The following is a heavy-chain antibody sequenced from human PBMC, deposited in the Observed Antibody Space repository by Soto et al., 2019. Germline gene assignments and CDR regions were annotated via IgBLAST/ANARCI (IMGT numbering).Heavy chain of an antibody. CDR1: GFTFNNYG. V-gene: IGHV3-33*08. CDR3: ARGVTTVTTIDY. Sequence: PGGSLRLSCAVSGFTFNNYGMHWVRQAPGKGLEWVAVIWYDGSNKYYADSVKGRFTISRDNSKNTLYLQMNSLRAEDTAVYYCARGVTTVTTIDYWGQGTLVTVSS. D-gene: IGHD4-17*01. J-gene: IGHJ4*02. CDR2: IWYDGSNK.